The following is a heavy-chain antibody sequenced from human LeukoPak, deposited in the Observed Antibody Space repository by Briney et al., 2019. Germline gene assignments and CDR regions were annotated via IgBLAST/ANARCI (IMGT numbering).Heavy chain of an antibody. CDR3: ARAGLMVRGVYNWFDP. CDR1: GFTFSSYS. CDR2: ISSSSSYI. Sequence: PGGSLRLPCAASGFTFSSYSMNWVRQAPGKGLEWVSSISSSSSYIYYADSVKGRFTISRDNAKNSLYLQMNSLRAEDTAVYYCARAGLMVRGVYNWFDPWGQGTLVTVSS. V-gene: IGHV3-21*01. J-gene: IGHJ5*02. D-gene: IGHD3-10*01.